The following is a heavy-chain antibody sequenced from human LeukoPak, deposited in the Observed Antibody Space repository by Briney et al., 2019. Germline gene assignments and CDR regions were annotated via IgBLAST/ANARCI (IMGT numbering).Heavy chain of an antibody. CDR1: GGSISTYNYY. V-gene: IGHV4-30-4*08. CDR3: AREVMGELESPYFDY. D-gene: IGHD1-1*01. J-gene: IGHJ4*02. Sequence: SETLSLTCTVSGGSISTYNYYWGWIRQPPGKGLEWIGYIYYSGSTYYNPSLKSRVTISVDTSKNQFSLKLSSVTAADTAVYYCAREVMGELESPYFDYWGQGTLVTVSS. CDR2: IYYSGST.